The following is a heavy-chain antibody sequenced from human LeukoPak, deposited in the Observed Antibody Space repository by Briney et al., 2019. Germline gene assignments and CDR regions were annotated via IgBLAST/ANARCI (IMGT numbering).Heavy chain of an antibody. V-gene: IGHV1-2*02. J-gene: IGHJ3*02. CDR3: ARDTYSSSTDAFDI. Sequence: GASVKVSCKASGYTFTGYYMHWVRQAPGQGLEWMGWINPNSGGTNYAQKFQGRVTMTRDTSISTAYMELSRLRSDDTAVYYCARDTYSSSTDAFDIWAKGQWSPSLQ. CDR2: INPNSGGT. CDR1: GYTFTGYY. D-gene: IGHD6-13*01.